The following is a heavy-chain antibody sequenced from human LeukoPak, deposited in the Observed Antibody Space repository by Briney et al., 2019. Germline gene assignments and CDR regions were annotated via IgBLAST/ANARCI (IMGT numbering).Heavy chain of an antibody. Sequence: GGSLRLSCAVSGITLSNYGMSWVRQAPGKGLEWVSGIIDSGDITYYANSVKGRFTISRDDSKNTLYLQMNSLRAEDTAIYYCARSYYGDYEYLDYWGQGALVTVSS. V-gene: IGHV3-23*01. CDR3: ARSYYGDYEYLDY. J-gene: IGHJ4*02. CDR1: GITLSNYG. CDR2: IIDSGDIT. D-gene: IGHD4-17*01.